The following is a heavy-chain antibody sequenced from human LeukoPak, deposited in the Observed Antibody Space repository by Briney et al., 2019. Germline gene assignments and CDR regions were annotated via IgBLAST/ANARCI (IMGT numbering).Heavy chain of an antibody. CDR2: IYYSGST. D-gene: IGHD3-10*01. Sequence: SETLSLTCAVSGGSISSGGYSWSWIRQPPGKGLEWIGYIYYSGSTYYNPSLKSRVTISVDRSKNQFSLKLSSVTAADTAVYYCARGGSGSYYPMGWFDPWGQGTLVTVSS. J-gene: IGHJ5*02. V-gene: IGHV4-30-2*01. CDR3: ARGGSGSYYPMGWFDP. CDR1: GGSISSGGYS.